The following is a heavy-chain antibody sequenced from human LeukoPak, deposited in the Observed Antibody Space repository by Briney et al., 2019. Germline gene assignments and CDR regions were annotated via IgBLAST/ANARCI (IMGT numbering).Heavy chain of an antibody. CDR3: ARDRPAAYYDFWSGPFPAVNWFDP. D-gene: IGHD3-3*01. V-gene: IGHV3-20*04. CDR1: GFTFDDYG. J-gene: IGHJ5*02. Sequence: PGGSLRLSCAASGFTFDDYGMSWVRQPPGKGLEWVSGINWNGGSTGYADSVKGRFTISRDNAKNSLYLQMNSLRAEDTALYYCARDRPAAYYDFWSGPFPAVNWFDPWGQGTLVTVSS. CDR2: INWNGGST.